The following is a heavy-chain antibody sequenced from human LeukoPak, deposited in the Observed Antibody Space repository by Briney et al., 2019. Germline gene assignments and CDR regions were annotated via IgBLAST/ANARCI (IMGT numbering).Heavy chain of an antibody. CDR1: GGSISSGDYY. D-gene: IGHD3-22*01. Sequence: PSETLSLTCTVSGGSISSGDYYWSWIRQPPGKGLEWIGYIYYSGSTYYNPSLKSRVTISVDTSKNQFSLKQSSVTAADTAVYYCARDIYDSSGYYYDHWGQGTLVTVSS. V-gene: IGHV4-30-4*01. J-gene: IGHJ5*02. CDR2: IYYSGST. CDR3: ARDIYDSSGYYYDH.